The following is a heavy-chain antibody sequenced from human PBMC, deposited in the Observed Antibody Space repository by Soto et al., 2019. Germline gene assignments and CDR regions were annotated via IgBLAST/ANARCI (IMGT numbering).Heavy chain of an antibody. CDR2: IYSGGST. CDR3: ATTTVTAGGDY. J-gene: IGHJ4*02. D-gene: IGHD4-17*01. V-gene: IGHV3-66*01. CDR1: GFTVSSNY. Sequence: EVQLVESGGGLVQPGGSLRLSCAASGFTVSSNYMSWVRQAPGKGLEWVSVIYSGGSTYYADSVKGRFTISRDNSKNTLYLQMNILRAEDTAVYYCATTTVTAGGDYWGQGTLVTVSS.